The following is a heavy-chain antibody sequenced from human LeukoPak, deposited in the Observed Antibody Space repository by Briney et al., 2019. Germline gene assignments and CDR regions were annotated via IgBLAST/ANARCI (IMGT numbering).Heavy chain of an antibody. V-gene: IGHV3-21*03. CDR2: ISSSSSYI. CDR1: GFTFSSYS. D-gene: IGHD3-9*01. Sequence: GGSLRLSCAASGFTFSSYSMNWVRQAPGKGLEWVSSISSSSSYIYYADSVKGRFTISRDNAKNSLYLQMNSLKTEDTAVYYCTTGTRRYFDWLYSHDAFDIWGQGTMVTVSS. CDR3: TTGTRRYFDWLYSHDAFDI. J-gene: IGHJ3*02.